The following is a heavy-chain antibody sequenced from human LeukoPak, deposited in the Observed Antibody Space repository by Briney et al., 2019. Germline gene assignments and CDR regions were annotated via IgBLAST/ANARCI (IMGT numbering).Heavy chain of an antibody. V-gene: IGHV4-39*01. CDR2: IYYSGST. CDR1: GGSISSSSYY. D-gene: IGHD3-9*01. CDR3: ARHQTYYDILTGYFNY. Sequence: PSETLSLTCTVSGGSISSSSYYWGWIRQPPGKGLEWVGSIYYSGSTYYNPSLKSRVTISVDTSKNQFSLNLSSVTAADTAVYYCARHQTYYDILTGYFNYWGQGTLVTVSS. J-gene: IGHJ4*02.